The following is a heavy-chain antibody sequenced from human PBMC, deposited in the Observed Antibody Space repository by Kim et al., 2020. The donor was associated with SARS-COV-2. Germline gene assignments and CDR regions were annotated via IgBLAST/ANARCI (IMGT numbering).Heavy chain of an antibody. CDR1: GGSISSGGYY. CDR2: IYYSGST. Sequence: SETLSLTCTVSGGSISSGGYYWSWIRQHPGKGLEWIGYIYYSGSTYYNPSLKSRVTISVDTSKNQFSLKLSSVTAADTAVYYCARVWVIEAAGNYGALFDYWGQGTLVTVSS. D-gene: IGHD6-13*01. CDR3: ARVWVIEAAGNYGALFDY. J-gene: IGHJ4*02. V-gene: IGHV4-31*03.